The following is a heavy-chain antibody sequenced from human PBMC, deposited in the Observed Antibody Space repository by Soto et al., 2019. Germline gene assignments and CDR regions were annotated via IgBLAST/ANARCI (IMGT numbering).Heavy chain of an antibody. D-gene: IGHD6-6*01. CDR1: GYSFSTYS. Sequence: GESLKISCKGSGYSFSTYSIGWVRQMPGKGLEWMGNIHSGDSNARYSPSFQGQVTISVDRSISTAYLQWSSLKASDTALYYCATWRSRPWFDSWGQGTLGTVSS. V-gene: IGHV5-51*01. CDR2: IHSGDSNA. J-gene: IGHJ5*01. CDR3: ATWRSRPWFDS.